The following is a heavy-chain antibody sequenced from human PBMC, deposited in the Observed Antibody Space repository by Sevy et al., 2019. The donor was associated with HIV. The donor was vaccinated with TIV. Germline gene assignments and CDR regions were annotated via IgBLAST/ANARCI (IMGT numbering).Heavy chain of an antibody. Sequence: GGSLRLSCAASGFTFSTYGMHWVHQAPGKGLEWVALIWFDGSNTYYADSVKGRFTISRDIAKNTLHLQMNSLRAEDTAVYYCARDLEFYDYGDYGPAFMPDYWGQGTLVTVSS. J-gene: IGHJ4*02. V-gene: IGHV3-33*01. CDR3: ARDLEFYDYGDYGPAFMPDY. D-gene: IGHD4-17*01. CDR1: GFTFSTYG. CDR2: IWFDGSNT.